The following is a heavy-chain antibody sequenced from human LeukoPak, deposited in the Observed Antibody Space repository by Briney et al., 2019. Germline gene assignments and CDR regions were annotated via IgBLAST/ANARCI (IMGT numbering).Heavy chain of an antibody. J-gene: IGHJ4*02. CDR2: IVVGSGNT. CDR1: GFTFSSSA. CDR3: AAVFFSSTVPYFDH. Sequence: GTSVKVSCKASGFTFSSSAIQRVRQVRRQRLEWIGWIVVGSGNTNYAQKFQDRVTITKDMSTMTAYMELSSLRSEDTALYYCAAVFFSSTVPYFDHWAQGTLVTVSS. D-gene: IGHD2-2*01. V-gene: IGHV1-58*02.